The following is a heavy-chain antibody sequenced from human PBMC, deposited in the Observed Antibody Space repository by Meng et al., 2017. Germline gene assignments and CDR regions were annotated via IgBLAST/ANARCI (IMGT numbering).Heavy chain of an antibody. Sequence: SPRLSCAASGFTFSSYAMHWARQAPGKGLEWVAVISYDGSNKYYADSVKGRFTISRDNSKNTLYLQMNSLRAEDTAVYYCARPYYDYVWGSYPGYWFDPWGQGTLVTVSS. CDR3: ARPYYDYVWGSYPGYWFDP. J-gene: IGHJ5*02. CDR1: GFTFSSYA. D-gene: IGHD3-16*02. CDR2: ISYDGSNK. V-gene: IGHV3-30*04.